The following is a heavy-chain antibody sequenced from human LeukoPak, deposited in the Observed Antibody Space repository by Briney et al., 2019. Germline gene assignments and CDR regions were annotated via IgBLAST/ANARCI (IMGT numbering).Heavy chain of an antibody. Sequence: GGSLRLSCAASGFTFSSYSMNWVRQAPGKGLEWVSYISSSSSTIYYADSVKGRFTISSDNAKNSLYLQMNSLRAEDTAVYYCATGLRVLRYFDWYNWFDPWGQGTLVTVSS. D-gene: IGHD3-9*01. CDR3: ATGLRVLRYFDWYNWFDP. V-gene: IGHV3-48*01. CDR1: GFTFSSYS. J-gene: IGHJ5*02. CDR2: ISSSSSTI.